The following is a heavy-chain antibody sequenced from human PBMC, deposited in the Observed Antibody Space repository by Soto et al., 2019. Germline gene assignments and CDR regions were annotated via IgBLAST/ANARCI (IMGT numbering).Heavy chain of an antibody. Sequence: QVQLVESGGGLGKPGGSLRLSCVSSGFTFSDYYMSWIRQAPGKGLEWVSYISSSSSYTNYADSVKGRFTISRDNAKNSLYLQMNSLRAEDTAVYYCARDHHRYSGYDYVDYWGQGTLVTVSS. J-gene: IGHJ4*02. CDR1: GFTFSDYY. CDR2: ISSSSSYT. V-gene: IGHV3-11*05. CDR3: ARDHHRYSGYDYVDY. D-gene: IGHD5-12*01.